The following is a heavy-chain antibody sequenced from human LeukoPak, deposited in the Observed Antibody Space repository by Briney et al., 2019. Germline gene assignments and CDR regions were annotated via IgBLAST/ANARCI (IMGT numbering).Heavy chain of an antibody. CDR3: ARADDSTGYSYFDY. Sequence: SETLSLTCTVSGGSISSGSYYWSWIRQPAGKGLEWIGRIYTSGSTNYNPSLKSRVTISVDTSKNQFSLKLSSVTAADTAVYYCARADDSTGYSYFDYWGQGTLVTVSS. CDR2: IYTSGST. V-gene: IGHV4-61*02. CDR1: GGSISSGSYY. D-gene: IGHD3-22*01. J-gene: IGHJ4*02.